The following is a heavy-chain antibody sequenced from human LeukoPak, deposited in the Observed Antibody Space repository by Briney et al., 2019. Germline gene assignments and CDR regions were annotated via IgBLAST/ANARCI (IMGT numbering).Heavy chain of an antibody. CDR3: ARDLRSSGTRRFDS. V-gene: IGHV3-66*01. Sequence: GGSLRLSWAAAGFTVSSNYMSWVRQAPGKGREWVGIIYSSGSTYYADSVKGRLTISRHNSKTTLYLQMNRLRAEDTALYYCARDLRSSGTRRFDSWGPGTFVTVSS. J-gene: IGHJ4*02. D-gene: IGHD6-19*01. CDR1: GFTVSSNY. CDR2: IYSSGST.